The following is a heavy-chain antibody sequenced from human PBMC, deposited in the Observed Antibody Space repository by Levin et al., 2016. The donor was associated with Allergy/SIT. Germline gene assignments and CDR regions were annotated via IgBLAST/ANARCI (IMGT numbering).Heavy chain of an antibody. CDR3: ARKGSGLNWFDP. V-gene: IGHV3-23*01. D-gene: IGHD3-10*01. Sequence: LSLTCAASGFTFSNYAMTWVRQAPGKGLECVSVISGGSDNTYYADSVKGRFTISRDNSKNTLFLQMNSLRAEDTAVYYCARKGSGLNWFDPWGQGTLVTVSS. CDR1: GFTFSNYA. J-gene: IGHJ5*02. CDR2: ISGGSDNT.